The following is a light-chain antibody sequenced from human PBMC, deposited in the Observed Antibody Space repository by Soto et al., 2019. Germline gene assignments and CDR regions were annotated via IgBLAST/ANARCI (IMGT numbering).Light chain of an antibody. CDR2: GAS. J-gene: IGKJ1*01. CDR1: QSVSNNY. CDR3: QQYGSSPTWT. Sequence: IALTQSPGTLSLSPGERATLSCRASQSVSNNYLAWYQQKPGQAPRLLIYGASNRATGIPDRFSGSGSGTDFTLTISRLEPEDSAVYYCQQYGSSPTWTFGQGTKV. V-gene: IGKV3-20*01.